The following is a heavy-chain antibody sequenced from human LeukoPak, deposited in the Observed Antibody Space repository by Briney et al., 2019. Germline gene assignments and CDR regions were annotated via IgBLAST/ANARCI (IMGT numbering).Heavy chain of an antibody. CDR3: ARSGYDYVWGSYRYSSYYYYYMDV. V-gene: IGHV4-59*12. J-gene: IGHJ6*03. CDR2: IYYSGST. Sequence: PSETLSLTCTVSGGSISSYYWSWIRQPPGKGLEWIGYIYYSGSTNYNPSLKSRVTISVDTSKNQFSLKLSSVTAADTAVYYCARSGYDYVWGSYRYSSYYYYYMDVWGKGTTATVSS. D-gene: IGHD3-16*02. CDR1: GGSISSYY.